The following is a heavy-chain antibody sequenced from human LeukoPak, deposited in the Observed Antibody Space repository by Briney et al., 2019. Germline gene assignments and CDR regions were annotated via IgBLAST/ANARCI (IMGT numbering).Heavy chain of an antibody. CDR1: GLTFSNYA. V-gene: IGHV3-23*01. Sequence: PGGSLRLSCAASGLTFSNYAMSWVRQAPGKGLEWVSSVGGSGVITYYAGSVKGRFTISRDNSKNTLYLQMNSLRAEDTAVFYCAKVSTYYFDSSGSNYFDSWGQGTLVTVSS. J-gene: IGHJ4*02. CDR3: AKVSTYYFDSSGSNYFDS. D-gene: IGHD3-22*01. CDR2: VGGSGVIT.